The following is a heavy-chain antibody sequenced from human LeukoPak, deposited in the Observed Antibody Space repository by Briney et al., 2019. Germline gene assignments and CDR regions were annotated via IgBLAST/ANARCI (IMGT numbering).Heavy chain of an antibody. D-gene: IGHD4-23*01. CDR2: ICHSGST. J-gene: IGHJ3*02. V-gene: IGHV4-30-2*01. CDR3: ARHNSGGNTALDI. CDR1: GGSISSGGYS. Sequence: SETLSLTCAVSGGSISSGGYSWSWIRQPPGKGLEWIGYICHSGSTYYNPSLKSRVTISVDRSKNQFSLKLSSVTAADTAVYYCARHNSGGNTALDIWGQGTVVTVS.